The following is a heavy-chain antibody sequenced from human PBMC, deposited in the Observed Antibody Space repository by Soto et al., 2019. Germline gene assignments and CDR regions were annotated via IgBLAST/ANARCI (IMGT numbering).Heavy chain of an antibody. V-gene: IGHV3-30*18. CDR3: AKYWNFLAIVKMAKTGMDV. D-gene: IGHD3-16*02. CDR1: GFTFMNHG. Sequence: PGSSLRPSCVSSGFTFMNHGMHGVPQAPGKGLEWVAVISYNGKNENYADSLKDRFTISRDNSKNTVFIQMNCLTPEDTAVNFCAKYWNFLAIVKMAKTGMDVWGQGTTVTVSS. CDR2: ISYNGKNE. J-gene: IGHJ6*02.